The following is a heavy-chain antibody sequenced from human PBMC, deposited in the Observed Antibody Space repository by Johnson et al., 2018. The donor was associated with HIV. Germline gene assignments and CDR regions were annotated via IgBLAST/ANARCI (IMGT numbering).Heavy chain of an antibody. J-gene: IGHJ3*01. CDR1: GFTFSNYW. CDR3: AKCPSVSTCDAFDV. D-gene: IGHD6-13*01. CDR2: IMQDGREK. V-gene: IGHV3-7*01. Sequence: VQLVESGGGLVQPGGSLRLSCAASGFTFSNYWMSWVRQAPGKGLEWVANIMQDGREKYYVDSVQGRFTISRDNAKNSLYLQMNSLRAEDTAVYYCAKCPSVSTCDAFDVWGQGTMVTVSS.